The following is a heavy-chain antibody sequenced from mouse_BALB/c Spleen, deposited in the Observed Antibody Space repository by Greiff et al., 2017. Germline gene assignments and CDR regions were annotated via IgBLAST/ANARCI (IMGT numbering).Heavy chain of an antibody. Sequence: DVKLVESGGGLVKPGGSLKLSCAASGFTFSSYAMSWVRQTPEKRLEWVASISSGGSTYYPDSVKGRFTISRDNARNILYLQMSSLRAEDTAMYYGARGGYDYFDYWGQGTTLTVSS. J-gene: IGHJ2*01. CDR3: ARGGYDYFDY. D-gene: IGHD2-2*01. CDR1: GFTFSSYA. CDR2: ISSGGST. V-gene: IGHV5-6-5*01.